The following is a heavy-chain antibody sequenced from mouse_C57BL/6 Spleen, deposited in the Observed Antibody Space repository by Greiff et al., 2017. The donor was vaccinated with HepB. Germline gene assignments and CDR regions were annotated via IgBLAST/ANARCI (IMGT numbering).Heavy chain of an antibody. D-gene: IGHD1-1*01. V-gene: IGHV1-59*01. CDR2: IDPSDSYT. CDR3: ARGITTVVAPDY. Sequence: QVHVKQPGAELVRPGTSVKLSCKASGYTFISYWMHWVKQRPGQGLEWIGVIDPSDSYTNYNQKFKGKATLTVDTSSSTAYMQLSSLTSEDSAVYYCARGITTVVAPDYWGQGTTLTVSS. CDR1: GYTFISYW. J-gene: IGHJ2*01.